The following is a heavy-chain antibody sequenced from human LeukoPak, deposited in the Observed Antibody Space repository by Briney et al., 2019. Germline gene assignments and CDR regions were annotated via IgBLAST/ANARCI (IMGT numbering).Heavy chain of an antibody. J-gene: IGHJ6*03. CDR3: ARAFVYCSSTSCLPTNYYYYMDV. V-gene: IGHV1-69*04. Sequence: SVKVSCKASGGTFSSYAISWVRQAPGQGLEWMGRIIPILGIANYAQKLQGRVTMTTDTSTSTAYMELRSLRSDDTAVYYCARAFVYCSSTSCLPTNYYYYMDVWGKGTTVTVSS. CDR1: GGTFSSYA. D-gene: IGHD2-2*01. CDR2: IIPILGIA.